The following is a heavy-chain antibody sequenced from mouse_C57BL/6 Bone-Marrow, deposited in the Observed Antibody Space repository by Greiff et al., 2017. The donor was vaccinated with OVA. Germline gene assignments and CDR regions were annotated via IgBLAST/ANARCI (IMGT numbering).Heavy chain of an antibody. CDR1: GYTFTSYW. J-gene: IGHJ2*01. V-gene: IGHV1-59*01. Sequence: QVQLQQPGAELVRPGTSVKLSCKASGYTFTSYWMHWVKQRPGQGLEWIGVIDPSDSYTNYNQKFKGKATLTVDTSSSTAYMQLSSLTSEDSAVYYCARNAYWGQGTTLTVSS. CDR3: ARNAY. CDR2: IDPSDSYT.